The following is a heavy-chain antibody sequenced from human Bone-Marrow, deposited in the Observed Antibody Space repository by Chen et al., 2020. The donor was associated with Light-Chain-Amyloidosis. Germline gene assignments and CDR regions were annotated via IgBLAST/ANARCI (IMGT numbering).Heavy chain of an antibody. J-gene: IGHJ4*02. CDR2: IWYDGSNK. CDR1: GFTFSSYG. D-gene: IGHD3-10*01. CDR3: ARVGFGDADFDY. V-gene: IGHV3-33*01. Sequence: QVQLVESGGGVVQPGRSLRLSCAASGFTFSSYGMHWFRQAPGKGLEWVAVIWYDGSNKYYADSVKGRFTISRDNSKNTLYLQMNSLRAEDTAVYYCARVGFGDADFDYWGQGTLVTVSS.